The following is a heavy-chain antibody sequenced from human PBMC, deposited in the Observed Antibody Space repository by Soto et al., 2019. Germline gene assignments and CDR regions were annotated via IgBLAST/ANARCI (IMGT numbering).Heavy chain of an antibody. CDR1: GFGFSSYG. J-gene: IGHJ4*02. Sequence: VQLLESGGGVAQPGRSLRLSCRASGFGFSSYGMLWVRQAPGKGPEWVAFISFDGSTQYYADPVRGRFTISRDNSENTLYLQLDTLRVEETAMYYCAREGVFGLVKIIPPDYWGQGAQVTVSA. CDR3: AREGVFGLVKIIPPDY. V-gene: IGHV3-30*03. CDR2: ISFDGSTQ. D-gene: IGHD3-3*01.